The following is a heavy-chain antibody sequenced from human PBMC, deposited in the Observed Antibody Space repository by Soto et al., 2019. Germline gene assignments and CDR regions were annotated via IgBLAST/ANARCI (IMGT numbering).Heavy chain of an antibody. Sequence: EVQLVESGGELVQPGGSLRLSCAASGFTFNNYWMHWVRQAPGKGLVWVSRINPDGSRTNYADSVKGRFIISRDNAKNTLYLQMDSLRAEDTAVYYCAKVATGSYNWFDPWGQGTLVSVSS. D-gene: IGHD1-1*01. CDR1: GFTFNNYW. V-gene: IGHV3-74*01. CDR3: AKVATGSYNWFDP. CDR2: INPDGSRT. J-gene: IGHJ5*02.